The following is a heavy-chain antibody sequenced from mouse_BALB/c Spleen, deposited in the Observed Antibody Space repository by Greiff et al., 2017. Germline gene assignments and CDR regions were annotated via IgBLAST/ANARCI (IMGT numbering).Heavy chain of an antibody. CDR2: ISYSGST. V-gene: IGHV3-2*02. Sequence: EVKLQESGPGLVKPSQSLSLTCTVTGYSITSDYAWNWIRQFPGNKLEWMGYISYSGSTSYNPSLKSRISITRDTSKNQFFLQLNSVTTEDTATYYCARGEDWYFDVWGAGTTVTVSS. CDR1: GYSITSDYA. J-gene: IGHJ1*01. CDR3: ARGEDWYFDV.